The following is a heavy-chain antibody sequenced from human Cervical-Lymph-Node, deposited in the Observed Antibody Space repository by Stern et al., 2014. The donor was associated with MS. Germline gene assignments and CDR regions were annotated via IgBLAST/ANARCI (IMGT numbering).Heavy chain of an antibody. V-gene: IGHV1-69*06. J-gene: IGHJ4*02. CDR2: ITPVFGTT. CDR1: GDTFSSYA. Sequence: VQLVQSGAEVKKPGSSVKVSCKASGDTFSSYAIHWVRQVPGQGLEWMGGITPVFGTTNYAQKCQGRVTITADKSTNTAYMELMTLRSEDTAVYYCARGGGLVGYFDYWGQGTLVSVSS. CDR3: ARGGGLVGYFDY. D-gene: IGHD1-26*01.